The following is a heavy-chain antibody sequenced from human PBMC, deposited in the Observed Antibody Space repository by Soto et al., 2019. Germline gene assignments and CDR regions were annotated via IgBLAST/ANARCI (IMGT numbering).Heavy chain of an antibody. J-gene: IGHJ4*01. CDR2: ISAYNGNT. Sequence: GSPVKYYFKASAYTFTNYVIIWVRPAPGQVREWMGWISAYNGNTIYAQKDQGRVTMTTDTSTSTAYVDPRRLRSDDTAVYFCARGAEAWFGGVYDYWG. V-gene: IGHV1-18*01. CDR1: AYTFTNYV. D-gene: IGHD3-10*01. CDR3: ARGAEAWFGGVYDY.